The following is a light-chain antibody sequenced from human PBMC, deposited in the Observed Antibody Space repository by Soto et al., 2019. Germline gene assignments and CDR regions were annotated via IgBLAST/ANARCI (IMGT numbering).Light chain of an antibody. CDR1: HSISTN. CDR3: QQYTNWPPMYS. V-gene: IGKV3-15*01. Sequence: EIVMTQSPATLSVSPGEGATLSCRASHSISTNLAWYQQKPGQAPRLLIYGASTRATGIPARFSGSGSGTDFTLTISSLQSEDFAVYYCQQYTNWPPMYSFGQGTKLETK. J-gene: IGKJ2*03. CDR2: GAS.